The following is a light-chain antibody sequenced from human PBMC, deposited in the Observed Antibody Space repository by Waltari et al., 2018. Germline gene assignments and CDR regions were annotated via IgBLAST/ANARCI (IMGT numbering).Light chain of an antibody. CDR3: QVWDHGSDGGV. V-gene: IGLV3-21*02. CDR2: DDT. J-gene: IGLJ3*02. CDR1: DLAFNN. Sequence: SYVLTQPPSLSVAPGQTAKLTCGGSDLAFNNVHWYQQKPGQAPVLVVYDDTDRPSGIPERFSGSNSRNTATLTISRVEAGDEADYYCQVWDHGSDGGVFGGGTELIV.